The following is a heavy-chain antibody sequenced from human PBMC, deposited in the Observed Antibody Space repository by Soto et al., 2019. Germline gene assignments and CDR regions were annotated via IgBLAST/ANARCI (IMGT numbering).Heavy chain of an antibody. V-gene: IGHV3-30-3*01. J-gene: IGHJ6*02. CDR2: ISYDGSNK. Sequence: GGSLRLSCAASGFTFSSYAMHWVRQAPGKGLEWVAVISYDGSNKYYADSVKGRFTISRDNSKNTLYLQMNSLRAEDTAVYYCARGPSITMVRRPLYYYYYYGMDVWGQGTTVTVSS. CDR1: GFTFSSYA. D-gene: IGHD3-10*01. CDR3: ARGPSITMVRRPLYYYYYYGMDV.